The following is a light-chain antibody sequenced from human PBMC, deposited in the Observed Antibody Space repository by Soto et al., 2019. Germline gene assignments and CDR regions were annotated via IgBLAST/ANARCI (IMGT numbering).Light chain of an antibody. CDR2: EVS. CDR1: SSDVGAYNL. J-gene: IGLJ1*01. Sequence: QSVLTQPASVSGSPGQSVTISCTGTSSDVGAYNLVSWYQQYPGKVPKLMIYEVSNRPSGVSNRFSGSKSGNTASLTISGLQAEDDADYYCCTSYEGGGKYVFGTGTKVTVL. V-gene: IGLV2-14*01. CDR3: TSYEGGGKYV.